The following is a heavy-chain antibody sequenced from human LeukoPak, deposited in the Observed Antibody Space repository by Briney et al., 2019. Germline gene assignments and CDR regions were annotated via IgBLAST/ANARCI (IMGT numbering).Heavy chain of an antibody. CDR3: TRDEDEELVRDY. Sequence: GGSLRLSCAASGFNFSIYSMNWVRQAPGKGLEWVSSISSTSTYIYYADSVKGRFTVSRDNAKKSLYLQMNSLRADDTAVYYCTRDEDEELVRDYRGQGTLVTVSS. CDR1: GFNFSIYS. J-gene: IGHJ4*02. CDR2: ISSTSTYI. V-gene: IGHV3-21*01. D-gene: IGHD6-13*01.